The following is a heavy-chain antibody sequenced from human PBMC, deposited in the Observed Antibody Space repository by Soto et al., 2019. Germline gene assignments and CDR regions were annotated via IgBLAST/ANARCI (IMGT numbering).Heavy chain of an antibody. CDR2: MYFSGFYSGST. J-gene: IGHJ4*02. CDR1: GGSMSSSSYY. Sequence: SETLSLTCTVSGGSMSSSSYYWGWIRQPPGKGLEWIANMYFSGFYSGSTSYNPSLKSRVTISVDTSKNQFSLQVSSVTAEDTAVYYCARDIPYVGATKYFDQWGQGTLVTVSS. CDR3: ARDIPYVGATKYFDQ. D-gene: IGHD1-26*01. V-gene: IGHV4-39*02.